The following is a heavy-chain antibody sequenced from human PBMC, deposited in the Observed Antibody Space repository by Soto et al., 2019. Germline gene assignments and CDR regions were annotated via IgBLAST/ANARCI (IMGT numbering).Heavy chain of an antibody. Sequence: ASVKVSCKASGYTFTSYAMHWVRQAPGQRLEWMGWINAGNGNTKYSQKFQGRVTITRDTSAGTAYMEVSSLRSEDAAVYYCARVLTTVITYYDFWSGYRLSPYYGMDVWGQGTTVTVSS. CDR2: INAGNGNT. CDR3: ARVLTTVITYYDFWSGYRLSPYYGMDV. J-gene: IGHJ6*02. CDR1: GYTFTSYA. D-gene: IGHD3-3*01. V-gene: IGHV1-3*01.